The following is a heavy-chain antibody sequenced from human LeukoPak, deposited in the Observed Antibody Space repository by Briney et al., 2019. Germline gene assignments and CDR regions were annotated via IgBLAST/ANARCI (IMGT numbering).Heavy chain of an antibody. J-gene: IGHJ4*02. D-gene: IGHD3-22*01. V-gene: IGHV4-34*01. CDR2: INHSEFT. CDR3: ASRDFENSAYQDY. Sequence: SETLSLTCAVYGGSFSGYYWSWIRQPPGKGLEWIGEINHSEFTKYNPSLKSRVTISQDTSKNQFSPKLSSVTAADTAVYYCASRDFENSAYQDYWGQGTLVTVSS. CDR1: GGSFSGYY.